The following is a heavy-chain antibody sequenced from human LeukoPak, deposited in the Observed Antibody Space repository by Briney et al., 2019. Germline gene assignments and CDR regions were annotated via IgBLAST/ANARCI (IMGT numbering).Heavy chain of an antibody. Sequence: QTGRSLRLSCAASGFTFSSYAMHWVRQAPGKGLEWVAVISYDGSNKYYADSVKGRFTISRDNSKNTLYLQMNRLRAEDTAVYYCARASGYSYGPRGNYFDYWGQGILVTVSS. CDR2: ISYDGSNK. D-gene: IGHD5-18*01. CDR3: ARASGYSYGPRGNYFDY. J-gene: IGHJ4*02. CDR1: GFTFSSYA. V-gene: IGHV3-30*04.